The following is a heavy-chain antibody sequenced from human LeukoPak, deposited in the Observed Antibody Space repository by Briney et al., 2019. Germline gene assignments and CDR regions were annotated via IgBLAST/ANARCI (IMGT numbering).Heavy chain of an antibody. J-gene: IGHJ4*02. CDR2: ISSNGGST. CDR1: GFTFSSYA. CDR3: ARGGGQRGKYSSSWYPNYFDY. V-gene: IGHV3-64*01. Sequence: PGGSLRLSCAASGFTFSSYAMHWVRQAPGKGLEYVSAISSNGGSTYYANSVKGRFTISRDNSKNTLYLQMGSLRAEDMAVYYCARGGGQRGKYSSSWYPNYFDYWGQGTLVTVSS. D-gene: IGHD6-13*01.